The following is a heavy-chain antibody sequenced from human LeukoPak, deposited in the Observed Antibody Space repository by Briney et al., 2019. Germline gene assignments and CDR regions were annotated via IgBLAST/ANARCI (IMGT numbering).Heavy chain of an antibody. J-gene: IGHJ5*02. CDR3: AREPDP. V-gene: IGHV4-4*07. Sequence: SETLSLTCTVSGGSISNYYCDWIRQPAGKGLEWIGRMYGSGSASYNPSFKSRVTMSGDTSKNQFSLKLNSVTAADTAVYYCAREPDPWGQGILVTVSS. CDR1: GGSISNYY. CDR2: MYGSGSA.